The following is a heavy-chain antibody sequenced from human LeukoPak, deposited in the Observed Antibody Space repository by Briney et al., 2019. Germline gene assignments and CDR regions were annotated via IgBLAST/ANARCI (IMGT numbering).Heavy chain of an antibody. CDR1: GGSISSYY. V-gene: IGHV4-59*01. CDR2: IYYSGST. J-gene: IGHJ4*02. Sequence: SETLSLTCTVSGGSISSYYWSWIRQPPGKGLEWIGYIYYSGSTNYNPSLKSRVTMSVDTSKNQFSLKLSSVTAADTAVYYCARGGWNKFDYWGQGTLVTVSS. D-gene: IGHD3-22*01. CDR3: ARGGWNKFDY.